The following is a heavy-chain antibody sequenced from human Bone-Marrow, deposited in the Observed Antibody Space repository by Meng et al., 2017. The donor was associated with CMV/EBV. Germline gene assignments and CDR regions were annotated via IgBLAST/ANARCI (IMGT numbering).Heavy chain of an antibody. CDR3: ATARLPTSFGVVYYAFDI. V-gene: IGHV1-24*01. CDR1: GYTLTELS. D-gene: IGHD3-3*01. J-gene: IGHJ3*02. Sequence: ASVKVSCKVSGYTLTELSMHWVRQAPGKGLEWMGGFDPEDGETIYAQKFQGRVTMTEDTSTDTAYMELSSLRSEDTAVYYCATARLPTSFGVVYYAFDIWGQGTMVTVSS. CDR2: FDPEDGET.